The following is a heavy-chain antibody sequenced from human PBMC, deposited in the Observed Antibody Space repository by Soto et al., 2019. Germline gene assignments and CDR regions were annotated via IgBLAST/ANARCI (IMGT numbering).Heavy chain of an antibody. J-gene: IGHJ4*02. V-gene: IGHV4-34*01. CDR3: ARTTYCGGDCFSGSDY. Sequence: SETLSLTCAVYGGSFSGYYWSWIRQPPGKGLEWIGEINHSGSTNYNPSLKSRVTISVDTSKNQFSLKLRSVTAADTAVYYCARTTYCGGDCFSGSDYWGQGTLVTVSS. CDR2: INHSGST. CDR1: GGSFSGYY. D-gene: IGHD2-21*02.